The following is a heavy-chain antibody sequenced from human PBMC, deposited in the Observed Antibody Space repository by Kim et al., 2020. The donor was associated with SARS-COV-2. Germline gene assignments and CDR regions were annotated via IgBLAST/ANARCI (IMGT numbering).Heavy chain of an antibody. Sequence: SVKVSCKASGGTFSSYAISWVRQAPGQGLEWMGGIIPIFGTANYAQKFQGRVTITADESTSTAYMELSSLRSEDTAVYYCARNVVVVAATPFPQFDPWGQGTLVTVSS. V-gene: IGHV1-69*13. J-gene: IGHJ5*02. CDR2: IIPIFGTA. D-gene: IGHD2-15*01. CDR3: ARNVVVVAATPFPQFDP. CDR1: GGTFSSYA.